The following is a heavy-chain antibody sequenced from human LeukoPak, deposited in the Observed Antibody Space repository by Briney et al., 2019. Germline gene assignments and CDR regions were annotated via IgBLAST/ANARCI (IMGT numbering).Heavy chain of an antibody. Sequence: ASVKVSCKASGGTFSSYAISWVRQAPGQGLEWMGRIIPILGIANYAQKFQGRVTITADKSTSTAYMELSSLRSEDTAVYYCARVGATTPRDDYWGQGTLVTVSS. D-gene: IGHD1-26*01. V-gene: IGHV1-69*04. CDR3: ARVGATTPRDDY. CDR1: GGTFSSYA. J-gene: IGHJ4*02. CDR2: IIPILGIA.